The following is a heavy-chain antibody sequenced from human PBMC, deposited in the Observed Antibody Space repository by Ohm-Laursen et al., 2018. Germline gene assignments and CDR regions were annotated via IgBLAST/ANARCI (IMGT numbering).Heavy chain of an antibody. V-gene: IGHV3-30*18. CDR1: GFTFSSYA. J-gene: IGHJ4*02. CDR2: ISYHGSTK. D-gene: IGHD3-16*01. Sequence: SLRLSCAASGFTFSSYAMSWVRQAPGKGLEWAALISYHGSTKYYADSVKGRFTISRDNPKNTLYLQMDSLRLDDTAIYYCVKGYVWGFHYWGQGTPVFVSS. CDR3: VKGYVWGFHY.